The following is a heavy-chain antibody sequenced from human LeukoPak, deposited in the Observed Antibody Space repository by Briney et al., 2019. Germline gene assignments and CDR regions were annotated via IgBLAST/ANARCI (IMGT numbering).Heavy chain of an antibody. V-gene: IGHV3-7*01. Sequence: GGSLRLSCAVSGFTFSSYAMGWVRQAPGKGLEWVANVNQGGTEKFYVDSVKGRFTISRDNAENSLYLQMNSLRVEDTAVYYCAREHYFYHMDGWGEGTTVTVSS. CDR3: AREHYFYHMDG. CDR2: VNQGGTEK. J-gene: IGHJ6*03. CDR1: GFTFSSYA.